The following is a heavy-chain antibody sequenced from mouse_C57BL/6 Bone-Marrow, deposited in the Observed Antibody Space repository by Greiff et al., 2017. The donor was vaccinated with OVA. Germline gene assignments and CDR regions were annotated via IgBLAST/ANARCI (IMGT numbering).Heavy chain of an antibody. J-gene: IGHJ4*01. V-gene: IGHV2-5*01. CDR1: GFSLTSYD. CDR2: IWRGGST. CDR3: AKNEGSYYAMDY. Sequence: VKLVESGPGLVQPSQSLSITCTVSGFSLTSYDVHWVRQSPGKGLEWLGVIWRGGSTDYNAAFMSRLSITKDNSKSQVFFKMNSLQADDTAIYYCAKNEGSYYAMDYWGQGTSVTVSS.